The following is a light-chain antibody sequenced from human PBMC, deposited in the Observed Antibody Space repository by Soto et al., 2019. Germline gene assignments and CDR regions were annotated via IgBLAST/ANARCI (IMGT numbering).Light chain of an antibody. CDR1: SSNIGAGYD. CDR2: GNT. Sequence: QLVLTQPPSVSGAPGQRVTISCTGNSSNIGAGYDVHWYQQLPGTAPKVLIYGNTNRPSGVPDRFSGSKSGTSASLAIIGLQAEDEADYYCQSYASSLSGVLFGGGTKLTVL. V-gene: IGLV1-40*01. CDR3: QSYASSLSGVL. J-gene: IGLJ2*01.